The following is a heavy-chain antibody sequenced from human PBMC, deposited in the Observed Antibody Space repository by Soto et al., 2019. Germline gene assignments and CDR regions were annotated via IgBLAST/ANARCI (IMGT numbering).Heavy chain of an antibody. CDR3: ARGSNLPYCTNGVCSTHYYYYYGMDV. CDR2: INHSGST. J-gene: IGHJ6*02. CDR1: GGSFSGYY. Sequence: SETLSLTCAVYGGSFSGYYWSWIRQPPGMGLEWIGEINHSGSTNYNPSLKSRVTISVDTSKNQFSLTMSSVTAADTAVYYCARGSNLPYCTNGVCSTHYYYYYGMDVWGQGTTVT. D-gene: IGHD2-8*01. V-gene: IGHV4-34*01.